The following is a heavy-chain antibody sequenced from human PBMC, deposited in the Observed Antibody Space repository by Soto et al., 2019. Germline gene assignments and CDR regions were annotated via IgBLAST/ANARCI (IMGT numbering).Heavy chain of an antibody. Sequence: QVQLVQSGAEVQKPGASVKVSCKASGYTFTSYAIHWVRQAPGPRLEWMGWINAGNGNTQYSQKFQGRVTITRDTSXNXXYMGVSSLISEATALYYCAREQSGDIMTMTDAFDIWGQGTMVTVSS. D-gene: IGHD5-12*01. CDR3: AREQSGDIMTMTDAFDI. V-gene: IGHV1-3*01. J-gene: IGHJ3*02. CDR1: GYTFTSYA. CDR2: INAGNGNT.